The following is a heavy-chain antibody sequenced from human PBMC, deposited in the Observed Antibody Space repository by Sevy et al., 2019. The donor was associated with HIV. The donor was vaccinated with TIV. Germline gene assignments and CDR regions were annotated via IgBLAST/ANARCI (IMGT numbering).Heavy chain of an antibody. V-gene: IGHV3-30-3*01. CDR1: GFTFSSYA. CDR2: ISYDGSNK. Sequence: GGSLRLSCAASGFTFSSYAMHWVRQAPGKGLEWVAVISYDGSNKYYADSVKGRFTISRDNSKNTLYLQMNSLRAEDMAVYYCARDQECVVSLNYFDYWGQGTLVTVSS. D-gene: IGHD2-2*01. J-gene: IGHJ4*02. CDR3: ARDQECVVSLNYFDY.